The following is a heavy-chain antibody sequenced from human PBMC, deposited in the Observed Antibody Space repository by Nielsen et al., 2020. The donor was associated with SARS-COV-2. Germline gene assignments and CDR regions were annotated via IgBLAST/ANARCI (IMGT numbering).Heavy chain of an antibody. CDR2: INWNGGST. CDR3: ARDRGDSGYDDAFDI. V-gene: IGHV3-20*04. J-gene: IGHJ3*02. CDR1: GFTFDDYG. D-gene: IGHD5-12*01. Sequence: GGSLRLSCAASGFTFDDYGMSWVRQAPGKGLEWVSGINWNGGSTGYADSVKGRFTISRDNSKNTLYLQMNSLRAEDTAVYYCARDRGDSGYDDAFDIWGQGTMVTVSS.